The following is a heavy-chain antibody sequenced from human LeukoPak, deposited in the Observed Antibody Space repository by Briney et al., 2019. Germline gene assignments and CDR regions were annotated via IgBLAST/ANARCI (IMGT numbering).Heavy chain of an antibody. CDR2: IDEDGKTI. Sequence: GGSLRLSCAASGFTFNSYWMHWVRQAPGKGLVWVSRIDEDGKTIDYADSVKGRFTISRDNAKNSLYLQMNSLRAEDTAVYYCARDSLIGKWGQGTLVTVSS. CDR3: ARDSLIGK. V-gene: IGHV3-74*01. J-gene: IGHJ4*02. CDR1: GFTFNSYW.